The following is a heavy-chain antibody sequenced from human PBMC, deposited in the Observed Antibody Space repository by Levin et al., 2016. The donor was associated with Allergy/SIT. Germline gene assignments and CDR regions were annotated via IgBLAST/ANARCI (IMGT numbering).Heavy chain of an antibody. CDR3: ANYVIGGTPPDF. J-gene: IGHJ4*02. Sequence: GGSLRLSCAASGFTFSSYAMTWVRQAPGKGLEWVSSISSSGGNTYYAASVKGRFTISRDNSKNTLYLQMNSLRAEDTAVYYCANYVIGGTPPDFWGQGTLVTVSS. CDR2: ISSSGGNT. D-gene: IGHD3-16*01. CDR1: GFTFSSYA. V-gene: IGHV3-23*01.